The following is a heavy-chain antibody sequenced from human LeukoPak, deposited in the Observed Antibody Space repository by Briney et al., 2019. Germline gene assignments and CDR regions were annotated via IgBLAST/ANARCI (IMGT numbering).Heavy chain of an antibody. CDR3: ARFRGYSYGTTFLDY. V-gene: IGHV4-59*08. J-gene: IGHJ4*02. CDR2: IYYSGSI. Sequence: PSETLSLTCTVSGGSISTYYWSWIRQPPGKGLEWIGYIYYSGSINYNPSLKSRVTISVDTSKNQFSLKLSSVTAADTAVYYCARFRGYSYGTTFLDYWGQGTLVTVSS. D-gene: IGHD5-18*01. CDR1: GGSISTYY.